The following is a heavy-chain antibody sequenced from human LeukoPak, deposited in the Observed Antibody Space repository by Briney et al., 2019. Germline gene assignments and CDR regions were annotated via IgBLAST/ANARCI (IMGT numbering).Heavy chain of an antibody. CDR2: IIPILGIA. J-gene: IGHJ5*02. D-gene: IGHD2-2*01. CDR3: AISISSTSYSGWFDP. V-gene: IGHV1-69*02. CDR1: GGTFTSYT. Sequence: GASVKVSSKASGGTFTSYTISWVRQAPGQGLEWMGRIIPILGIANYAQKFQGRVTITADKSTSTAYMELSSLRSEDTSVYYCAISISSTSYSGWFDPWGQGTLVTVSS.